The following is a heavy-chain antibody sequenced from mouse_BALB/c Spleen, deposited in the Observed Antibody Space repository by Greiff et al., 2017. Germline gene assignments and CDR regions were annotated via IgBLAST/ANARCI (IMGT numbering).Heavy chain of an antibody. Sequence: EVQLVESGGGLVKPGGSLKLSCAASGFTFSSYAMSWVRQTPEKRLEWVATISSGGSYTYYPDSVKGRFTISRDHAKNTLYLQMSSLRSEDTAMYYCARRGYYGSSYWYFDVWGAGTTVTVSS. V-gene: IGHV5-9-3*01. D-gene: IGHD1-1*01. CDR1: GFTFSSYA. CDR2: ISSGGSYT. CDR3: ARRGYYGSSYWYFDV. J-gene: IGHJ1*01.